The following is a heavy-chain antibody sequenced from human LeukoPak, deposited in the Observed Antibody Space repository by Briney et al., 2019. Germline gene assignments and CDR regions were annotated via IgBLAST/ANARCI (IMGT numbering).Heavy chain of an antibody. D-gene: IGHD3-22*01. J-gene: IGHJ4*02. Sequence: GGSLRLSCAASGFTFSSYWMHWVRQAPGRGLEWVSGISGSGGRTDYADSVKGRFTISRDNSKNTLHLQMNSLRAEDTAVYFCAKDSITMIFLFLFDYWGQGALVTVSS. CDR2: ISGSGGRT. V-gene: IGHV3-23*01. CDR3: AKDSITMIFLFLFDY. CDR1: GFTFSSYW.